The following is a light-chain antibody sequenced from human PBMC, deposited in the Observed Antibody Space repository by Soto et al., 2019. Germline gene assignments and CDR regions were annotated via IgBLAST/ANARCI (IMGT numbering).Light chain of an antibody. CDR1: QSVSSD. CDR3: QQYNNWAPWT. J-gene: IGKJ1*01. V-gene: IGKV3-15*01. CDR2: GAS. Sequence: EIVMTQSPATLSVSPGERATLSCRASQSVSSDLAWYQQNPGQAPRLLIYGASTRATGIPARFSGSGSGTEFTLTISSLQSEDFAVYYCQQYNNWAPWTFGQGTKADI.